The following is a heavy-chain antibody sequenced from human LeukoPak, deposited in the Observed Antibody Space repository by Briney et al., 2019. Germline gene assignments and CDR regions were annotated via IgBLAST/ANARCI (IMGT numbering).Heavy chain of an antibody. V-gene: IGHV3-30*04. CDR2: ISYDGSNK. CDR3: ARERGGTAMVLRRYYYYMDV. CDR1: GFTFSSYA. D-gene: IGHD5-18*01. Sequence: GGSLRLSCAASGFTFSSYAMHWVRQAPGKGLEWVAVISYDGSNKYYADSVKGRFTISRDNSKNTLYLQMNSLRAEDTAVYYCARERGGTAMVLRRYYYYMDVWGKGTTVTISS. J-gene: IGHJ6*03.